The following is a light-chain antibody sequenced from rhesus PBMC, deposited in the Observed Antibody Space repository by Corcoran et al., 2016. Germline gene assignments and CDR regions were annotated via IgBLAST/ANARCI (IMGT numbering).Light chain of an antibody. V-gene: IGKV3-24*01. CDR2: GAS. J-gene: IGKJ2*01. CDR1: QSVSSS. CDR3: LQHSDWPHS. Sequence: EIVMTQSPATLSLSPGERATLSCRAGQSVSSSLAWYQRSPGQAPRLLIYGASDRATGIPDMFSGRGSGTDFTLPISSLEPEDVAVYYCLQHSDWPHSFGQGTKVEIK.